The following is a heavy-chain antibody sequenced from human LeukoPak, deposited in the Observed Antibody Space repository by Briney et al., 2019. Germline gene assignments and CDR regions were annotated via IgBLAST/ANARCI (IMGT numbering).Heavy chain of an antibody. Sequence: GGSLRLSCAASGFTFDDYAMHWVRQAPGKGLEWVSGISWNSGSIGYADSVKGRFTISRDNAKNSLYLQMNSLRAEDTAVYYCASMSSGWYGEKGLDYWGQGTLVTVSS. V-gene: IGHV3-9*01. CDR1: GFTFDDYA. J-gene: IGHJ4*02. CDR2: ISWNSGSI. CDR3: ASMSSGWYGEKGLDY. D-gene: IGHD6-19*01.